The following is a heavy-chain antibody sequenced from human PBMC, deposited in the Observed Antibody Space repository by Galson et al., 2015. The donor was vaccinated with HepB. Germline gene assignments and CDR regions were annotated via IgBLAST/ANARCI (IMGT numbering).Heavy chain of an antibody. V-gene: IGHV3-48*02. CDR1: GFTFSNYN. J-gene: IGHJ4*02. CDR3: TRGGGGWRGFDY. Sequence: SLRLSCAASGFTFSNYNMNWVRQAPGKGLQWVSYISSSGNIMYYADSVKGRFTISRDNAKDSLYLQMNGLRDEDTAVYYCTRGGGGWRGFDYWGQGTQVTVSS. CDR2: ISSSGNIM. D-gene: IGHD6-19*01.